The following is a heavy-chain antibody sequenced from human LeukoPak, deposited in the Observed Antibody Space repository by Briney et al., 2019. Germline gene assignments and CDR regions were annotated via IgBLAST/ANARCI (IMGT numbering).Heavy chain of an antibody. CDR2: IIPIFGTA. Sequence: SVKVSCKASGGTFSSYAIVWVRQAPGQGLEWMGGIIPIFGTADYAQKFQGRVTITADKSTSTAYMDLSSLRSEDTAVYYCARALYYYDSSGYHDAFDIWGQGTMVTVSS. D-gene: IGHD3-22*01. CDR1: GGTFSSYA. CDR3: ARALYYYDSSGYHDAFDI. V-gene: IGHV1-69*06. J-gene: IGHJ3*02.